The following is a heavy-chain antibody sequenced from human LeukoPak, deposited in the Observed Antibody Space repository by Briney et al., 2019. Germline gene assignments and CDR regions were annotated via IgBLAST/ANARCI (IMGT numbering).Heavy chain of an antibody. CDR2: ITNNANYI. V-gene: IGHV3-21*01. J-gene: IGHJ3*02. CDR3: AGYSSSWSYAFDI. CDR1: GFSFSQYT. Sequence: GGSLRLSCAAYGFSFSQYTMNWVRQAPGKGLEWVSSITNNANYIHYADSVKGRFTISRDNAKNSLYLQMNSLRAEDTAVYYCAGYSSSWSYAFDIWGQGTMVTVSS. D-gene: IGHD6-13*01.